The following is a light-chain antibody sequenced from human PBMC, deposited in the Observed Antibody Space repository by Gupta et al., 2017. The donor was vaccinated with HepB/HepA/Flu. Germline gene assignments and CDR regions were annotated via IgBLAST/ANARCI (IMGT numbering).Light chain of an antibody. J-gene: IGLJ2*01. CDR3: QAWDSSTVV. V-gene: IGLV3-1*01. Sequence: SYELTQPPSVSVSPGQTASITCPGDKLGDKYACWYQQKPGQSPVLVIYQDSKRPSGIPERFSGSDNGNTATLTISGTQAMDEADYYCQAWDSSTVVFGGGTKLTVL. CDR2: QDS. CDR1: KLGDKY.